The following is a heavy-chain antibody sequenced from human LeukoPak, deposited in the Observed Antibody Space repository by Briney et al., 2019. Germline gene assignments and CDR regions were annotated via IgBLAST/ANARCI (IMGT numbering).Heavy chain of an antibody. CDR1: GFTFSDYS. Sequence: GGSRRLSCAASGFTFSDYSMNWVRQAPGKGLEWVSSISSSSTYLSYADSVKGRFTISRDNARNSLYLQMNSLRAEDTAVYYCAKGGDILQGVYNWFDAWGQGTLVTVSS. V-gene: IGHV3-21*04. CDR3: AKGGDILQGVYNWFDA. CDR2: ISSSSTYL. D-gene: IGHD3-10*01. J-gene: IGHJ5*02.